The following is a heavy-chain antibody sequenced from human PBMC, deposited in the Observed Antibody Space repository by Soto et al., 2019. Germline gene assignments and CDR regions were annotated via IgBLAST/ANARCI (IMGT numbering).Heavy chain of an antibody. CDR1: GFTFSSYS. CDR2: ISSSSSYI. V-gene: IGHV3-21*01. J-gene: IGHJ4*02. CDR3: AGDTGYSYGGFDY. D-gene: IGHD5-18*01. Sequence: EVQLVESGGGLVKPGGSLRLSCAASGFTFSSYSMNWVRQAPGKGLEWVSSISSSSSYIYYADSVKGLFTISRDNAENPLYLKMKSLRAEDTDVYYCAGDTGYSYGGFDYWGQGTVVTDSS.